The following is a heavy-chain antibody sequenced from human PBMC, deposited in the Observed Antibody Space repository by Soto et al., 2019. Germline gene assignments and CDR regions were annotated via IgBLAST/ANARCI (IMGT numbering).Heavy chain of an antibody. D-gene: IGHD2-2*01. CDR1: GFTFTAYW. CDR3: ARVAIGYCSSTSCPADY. Sequence: PGESLKISCNGSGFTFTAYWIGWVRQMPGKGLEWMGIMFPGDSTTRYSPSFQGQVTMSADKSISTAYLQWNSLKASDTAMYYCARVAIGYCSSTSCPADYWGQGDLVTVSS. J-gene: IGHJ4*02. CDR2: MFPGDSTT. V-gene: IGHV5-51*01.